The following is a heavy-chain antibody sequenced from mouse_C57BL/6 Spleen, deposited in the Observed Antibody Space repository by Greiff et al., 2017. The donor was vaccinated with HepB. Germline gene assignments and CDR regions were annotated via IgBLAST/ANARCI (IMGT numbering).Heavy chain of an antibody. J-gene: IGHJ4*01. D-gene: IGHD1-1*01. CDR3: AAYYYGSSYYYAMDY. Sequence: EVQGVESVAELVRPGASVKLSCTASGFNIKNTYMHWVKQRPEKGLEWIGRIDPANGNTKYAPKFQGKATITADTSSNTAYLQLSSLTSEDTAIYYCAAYYYGSSYYYAMDYWGQGTSVTVSS. CDR2: IDPANGNT. CDR1: GFNIKNTY. V-gene: IGHV14-3*01.